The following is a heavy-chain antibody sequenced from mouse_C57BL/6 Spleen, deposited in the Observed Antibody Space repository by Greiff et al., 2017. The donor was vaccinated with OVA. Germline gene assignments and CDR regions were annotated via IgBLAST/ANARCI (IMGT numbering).Heavy chain of an antibody. V-gene: IGHV1-26*01. Sequence: VQLQQSGPELVKPGASVKISCKASGYTFTDYYMNWVKQSHGKSLEWIGDINPNNGGTSYNQKFKGKATLTVDKSSSTAYMELRSLTSEDSAVYYCAKITTVVGGYWYFDVWGTGTTVTVSS. D-gene: IGHD1-1*01. CDR3: AKITTVVGGYWYFDV. J-gene: IGHJ1*03. CDR2: INPNNGGT. CDR1: GYTFTDYY.